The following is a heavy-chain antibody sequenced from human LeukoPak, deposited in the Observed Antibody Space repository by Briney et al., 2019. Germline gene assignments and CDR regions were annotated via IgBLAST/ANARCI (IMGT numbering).Heavy chain of an antibody. V-gene: IGHV3-21*01. CDR1: GFTFSSYS. CDR2: ISSSSSYI. J-gene: IGHJ5*02. D-gene: IGHD3-3*01. Sequence: GGSLRLSCAASGFTFSSYSMNWVRQAPGKGLEWVSSISSSSSYIYYADSVKGRFTISRDNAKNSLYLQMNSLRAEDTAVYYCAREGRIRFLEYWFDPWGQGTLVTVSS. CDR3: AREGRIRFLEYWFDP.